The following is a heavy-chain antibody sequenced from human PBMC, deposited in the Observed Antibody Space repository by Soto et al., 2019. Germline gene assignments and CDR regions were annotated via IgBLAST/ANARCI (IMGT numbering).Heavy chain of an antibody. D-gene: IGHD6-13*01. J-gene: IGHJ4*02. V-gene: IGHV1-3*01. CDR3: ARDSCSGSPQRAYYFDY. CDR1: GYTFTSYA. CDR2: INAGNGNT. Sequence: ASVKVSCKASGYTFTSYAMHWVRQAPGQMLEWMGWINAGNGNTKYSQKFQGRVTITRDTSASTAYMELSSLRSEDTAVYYCARDSCSGSPQRAYYFDYWGQGTLVTVSS.